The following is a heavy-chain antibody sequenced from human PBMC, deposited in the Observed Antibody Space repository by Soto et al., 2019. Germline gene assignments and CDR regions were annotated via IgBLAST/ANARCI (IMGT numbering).Heavy chain of an antibody. Sequence: GGSLRLSCAASGFTFSSYAMSWVRQAPGKGLEWVSTFSGSGGITYYADSVKGRFTISRDNSKNTLYLQMNSLRAEDTAVYYCAKDRDPFCSSTSCNTVYWGQGTLVTVSS. V-gene: IGHV3-23*01. J-gene: IGHJ4*02. CDR1: GFTFSSYA. CDR3: AKDRDPFCSSTSCNTVY. D-gene: IGHD2-2*02. CDR2: FSGSGGIT.